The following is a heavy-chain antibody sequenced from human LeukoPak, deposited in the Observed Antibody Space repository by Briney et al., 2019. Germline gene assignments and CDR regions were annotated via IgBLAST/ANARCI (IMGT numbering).Heavy chain of an antibody. Sequence: PGGSLRLSCAASGFTFSSYAMSWVRQAPGKGLEWVSAISGSGGSTYYADSVKGRFTISRDNSKNTLYLQMNSLRAEDTAVYYCAKDWGSGYGPDPDFDYWGQGTLVTVSS. D-gene: IGHD3-16*01. CDR2: ISGSGGST. V-gene: IGHV3-23*01. J-gene: IGHJ4*02. CDR3: AKDWGSGYGPDPDFDY. CDR1: GFTFSSYA.